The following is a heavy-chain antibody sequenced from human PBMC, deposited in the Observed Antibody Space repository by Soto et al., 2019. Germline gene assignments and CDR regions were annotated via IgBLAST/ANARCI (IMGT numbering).Heavy chain of an antibody. CDR2: ISSSGDAT. V-gene: IGHV3-23*01. J-gene: IGHJ6*02. CDR3: AKNGDFWSWGMDV. D-gene: IGHD3-3*01. CDR1: GFTFSTYA. Sequence: LRLSCAASGFTFSTYAMTWVRQAPGKGLEWVSIISSSGDATYYLDSVKGRFTISRDNSRNTLNLQMNSLRAEDTAVYYCAKNGDFWSWGMDVWGLGTTVTVSS.